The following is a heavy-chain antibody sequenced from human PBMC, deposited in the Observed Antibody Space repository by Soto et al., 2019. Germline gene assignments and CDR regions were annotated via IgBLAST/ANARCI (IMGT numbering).Heavy chain of an antibody. D-gene: IGHD4-4*01. J-gene: IGHJ6*02. V-gene: IGHV3-72*01. CDR1: GFTFSDHY. Sequence: GGSLRLSCAASGFTFSDHYMDWVRQAPGKGLEWVGRTRNKANSYTTEYAASVKGRFTISRDDSKNSLYLQMNSLKTEDTAVYYWARAVTTVTTGYYYYGMDVWGQGTTVTVSS. CDR3: ARAVTTVTTGYYYYGMDV. CDR2: TRNKANSYTT.